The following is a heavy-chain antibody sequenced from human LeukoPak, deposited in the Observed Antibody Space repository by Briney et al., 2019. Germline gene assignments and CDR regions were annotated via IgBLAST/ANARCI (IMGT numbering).Heavy chain of an antibody. Sequence: SETLSLTCAVYGGSFSGFYWSWIRQPPGKGLEWIGQVSHRGSSNYNPSLKSRVTISVDTSKNQFSLKLSSVTAADTAVYYCAREMDTAMGYWGQGTLVTVSS. CDR2: VSHRGSS. J-gene: IGHJ4*02. D-gene: IGHD5-18*01. CDR1: GGSFSGFY. V-gene: IGHV4-34*01. CDR3: AREMDTAMGY.